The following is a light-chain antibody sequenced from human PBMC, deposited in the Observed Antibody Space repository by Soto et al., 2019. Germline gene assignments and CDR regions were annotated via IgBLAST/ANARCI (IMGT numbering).Light chain of an antibody. CDR3: QQSYKTPLT. V-gene: IGKV1-39*01. CDR2: TAS. CDR1: QTISIF. J-gene: IGKJ4*01. Sequence: DIQMTQSPSSLSASVGDRVTSTCRASQTISIFLNWYQHKPGKPPTLLIYTASSLQSGVPSRFSGSGSGTDFTLTISSLQPEDFATYYCQQSYKTPLTFGGGTKVDIK.